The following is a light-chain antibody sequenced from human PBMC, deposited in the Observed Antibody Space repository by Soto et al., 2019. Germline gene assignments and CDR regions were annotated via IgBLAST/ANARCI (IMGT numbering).Light chain of an antibody. Sequence: QLVLTQSPSASASLGASVKLTCTLSSGHSSYAIAWHQQQPEKGPRYLMILNSDGSHNKGDGIPDRYSGSSSGAERYLTISSLQSEDETDYYSQTWGTGFHVVFGGGTKLTVL. CDR3: QTWGTGFHVV. V-gene: IGLV4-69*01. J-gene: IGLJ2*01. CDR2: LNSDGSH. CDR1: SGHSSYA.